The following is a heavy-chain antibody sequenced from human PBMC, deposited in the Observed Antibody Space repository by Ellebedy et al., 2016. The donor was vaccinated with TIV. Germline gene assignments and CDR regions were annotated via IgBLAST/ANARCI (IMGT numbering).Heavy chain of an antibody. CDR1: GGSFSGYY. D-gene: IGHD2-2*01. Sequence: SETLSLXCAVYGGSFSGYYWSWIRQPPGKGLEWIGEINHSGSTNYNPSLKSRVTISVDTSKNQFSLKLSSVTAADTAVYYCARGDRGGVPAAPKNDYWGQGTLVTVSS. CDR2: INHSGST. CDR3: ARGDRGGVPAAPKNDY. J-gene: IGHJ4*02. V-gene: IGHV4-34*01.